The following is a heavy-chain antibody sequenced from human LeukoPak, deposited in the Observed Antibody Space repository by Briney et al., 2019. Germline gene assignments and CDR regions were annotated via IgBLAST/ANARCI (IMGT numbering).Heavy chain of an antibody. V-gene: IGHV3-9*01. CDR2: INWNSVTI. J-gene: IGHJ6*02. CDR1: GFIFDDYG. D-gene: IGHD1-14*01. CDR3: ARLNPYYYGMDV. Sequence: GGSLRLSCVGSGFIFDDYGMHWVRQVPGKGLEWVSGINWNSVTIGYADSVKGRFTISRDNAKNSLYLQMNSLRAEDTAVYYCARLNPYYYGMDVWGQGTTVTVSS.